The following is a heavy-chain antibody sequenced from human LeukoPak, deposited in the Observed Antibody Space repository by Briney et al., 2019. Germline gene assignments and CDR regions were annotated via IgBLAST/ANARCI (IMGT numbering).Heavy chain of an antibody. Sequence: ASVNVSCKASGYRFTGYHIHWVRQAPGQGLEWMGWINPHTGATNYAQKFQGRVTMTRDTSVSTASMELNRLKSDATAVYYCARDGFRVTTTFTYYYYYYMDVWGEGTTVTVSS. J-gene: IGHJ6*03. CDR3: ARDGFRVTTTFTYYYYYYMDV. V-gene: IGHV1-2*02. D-gene: IGHD4-11*01. CDR1: GYRFTGYH. CDR2: INPHTGAT.